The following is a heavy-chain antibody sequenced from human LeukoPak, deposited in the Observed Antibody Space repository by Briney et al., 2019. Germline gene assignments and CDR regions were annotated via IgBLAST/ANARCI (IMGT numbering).Heavy chain of an antibody. J-gene: IGHJ1*01. D-gene: IGHD3-22*01. CDR3: ASGAYYYDSSGYYYFEYFQH. V-gene: IGHV4-30-2*01. CDR2: IYHSGST. CDR1: GGSISSGGYY. Sequence: SETLSLTCTVSGGSISSGGYYWSWIRQPPGKGLEWIGYIYHSGSTYYNPSLKSRVTISVDRSKNQFSLKLSSVTAADTAVYYCASGAYYYDSSGYYYFEYFQHWGQGTLVTVSS.